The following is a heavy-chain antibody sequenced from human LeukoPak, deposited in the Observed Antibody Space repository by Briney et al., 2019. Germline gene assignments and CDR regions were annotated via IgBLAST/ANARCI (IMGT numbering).Heavy chain of an antibody. J-gene: IGHJ4*02. CDR1: GFTFTAYA. D-gene: IGHD3-22*01. CDR3: ARDRAAGLDYDPSGLGY. V-gene: IGHV3-64*02. CDR2: ISGNGGDT. Sequence: GGSLRLSCAASGFTFTAYAMYWVRQAPGKVLEYVAAISGNGGDTHYADSVKGRFTISRDNAKNTLFVQLDSLRPEDMAVYYCARDRAAGLDYDPSGLGYWGQGTLVAVSS.